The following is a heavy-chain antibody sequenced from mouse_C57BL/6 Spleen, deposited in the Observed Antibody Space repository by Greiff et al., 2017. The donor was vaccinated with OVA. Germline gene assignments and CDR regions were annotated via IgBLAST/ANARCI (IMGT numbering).Heavy chain of an antibody. D-gene: IGHD1-1*01. CDR3: ARPLHYYGSSSYAMDY. J-gene: IGHJ4*01. V-gene: IGHV1-64*01. CDR1: GYTFTSYW. CDR2: IHPNSGST. Sequence: QVQLQQPGAELVKPGASVKLSCKASGYTFTSYWMHWVKQRPGQGLEWIGMIHPNSGSTNYNEKFKSKATLTVDKSSSTAYMQLSSLTSEDSTVYYCARPLHYYGSSSYAMDYWGQGTSVTVSS.